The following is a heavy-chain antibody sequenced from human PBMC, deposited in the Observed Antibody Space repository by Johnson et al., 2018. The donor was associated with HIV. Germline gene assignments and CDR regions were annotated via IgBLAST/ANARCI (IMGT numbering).Heavy chain of an antibody. CDR1: GFTFDDYA. J-gene: IGHJ3*02. CDR2: ISWNSGSI. V-gene: IGHV3-9*01. D-gene: IGHD6-6*01. Sequence: VQLVESGGGLVQPGRSLRLSCAASGFTFDDYAMHWVRQAPGKGLEWVSGISWNSGSIGYADSVKGRFTISRDNAKNSLYLQMNSLRAEDTALYYCAKGGIATRFFDIWGQGTMVTVSS. CDR3: AKGGIATRFFDI.